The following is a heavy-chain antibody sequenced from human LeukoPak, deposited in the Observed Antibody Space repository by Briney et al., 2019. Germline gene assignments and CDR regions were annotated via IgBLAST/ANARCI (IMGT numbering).Heavy chain of an antibody. CDR3: ARGRARFDP. CDR1: GFTFSSYW. CDR2: IKHYGSEK. Sequence: GGSLRLSCEASGFTFSSYWMSWVRQAPGKGLELVANIKHYGSEKYYVDSVKCRFTISRDNAKNSLYLQMTSLRAEDTAVYYWARGRARFDPWGQGTLVTVSS. J-gene: IGHJ5*02. V-gene: IGHV3-7*05.